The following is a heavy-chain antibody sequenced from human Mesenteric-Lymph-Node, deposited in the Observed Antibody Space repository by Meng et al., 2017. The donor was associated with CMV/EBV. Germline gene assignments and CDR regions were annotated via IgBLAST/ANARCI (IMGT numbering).Heavy chain of an antibody. CDR2: IYYSGST. J-gene: IGHJ3*02. CDR3: ARVPTTVTDDAFDI. Sequence: SGPTLVKPTQTLTVTCTFSWLSLSTSAVGVGWIRQPPGRALEWIGSIYYSGSTYYNPSLKSRVTISVDTSKNQFSLKLSSVTAADTAVYYCARVPTTVTDDAFDIWGQGTMVTVSS. CDR1: WLSLSTSAVG. V-gene: IGHV4-39*07. D-gene: IGHD4-11*01.